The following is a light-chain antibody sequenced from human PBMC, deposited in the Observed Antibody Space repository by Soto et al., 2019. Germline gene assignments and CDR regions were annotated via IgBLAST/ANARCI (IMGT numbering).Light chain of an antibody. V-gene: IGLV2-14*01. CDR2: KVH. CDR3: CSKTSTNTLV. Sequence: QSALTQPASVSGSPGQSITIPCTGTSSDVGGYKYVSWYQQVPGKVPKLIIFKVHNRPSGISNRFSGSKSGNTASLTISGLQPEDEGDYYCCSKTSTNTLVFGGGTKLTVL. J-gene: IGLJ3*02. CDR1: SSDVGGYKY.